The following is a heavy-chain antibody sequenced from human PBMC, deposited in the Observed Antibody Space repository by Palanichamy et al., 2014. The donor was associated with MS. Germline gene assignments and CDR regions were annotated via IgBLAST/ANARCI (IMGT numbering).Heavy chain of an antibody. CDR2: ISSDGSNR. CDR3: ASTPYRSVWKRGLYYFGMDV. J-gene: IGHJ6*02. CDR1: GFTFSSNA. D-gene: IGHD6-19*01. V-gene: IGHV3-30-3*01. Sequence: QVRLVESGGGVVQPGRSVRLPCAASGFTFSSNAMHWVRQAPGKGLEWVAVISSDGSNRYYADSVRGRFTISRDNSKSTLYLQMNSLRAEDTGVYYCASTPYRSVWKRGLYYFGMDVWGQGTTVTVSS.